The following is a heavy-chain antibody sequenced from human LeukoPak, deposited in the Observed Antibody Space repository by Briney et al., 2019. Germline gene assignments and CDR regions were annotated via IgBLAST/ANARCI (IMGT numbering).Heavy chain of an antibody. CDR2: ISSSRTYI. J-gene: IGHJ6*02. CDR1: GFTFSSYT. D-gene: IGHD3-10*01. V-gene: IGHV3-21*04. Sequence: GGSLRLSCAASGFTFSSYTMNWVRQAPGKGLEWVSSISSSRTYIYYADSVKGRFTISRDNSKNTLYLQMNSLRAEDTAEYYCAKGMGYYGSGTYSSITEDLNYHYYYDMAVWGQGTTVTVSS. CDR3: AKGMGYYGSGTYSSITEDLNYHYYYDMAV.